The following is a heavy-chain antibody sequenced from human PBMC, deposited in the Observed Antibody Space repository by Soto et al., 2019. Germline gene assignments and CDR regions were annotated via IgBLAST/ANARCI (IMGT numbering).Heavy chain of an antibody. D-gene: IGHD6-6*01. Sequence: GGSLRLSCAASGFTLSGYAMGWVRQAPGKGLEYVSGISSNGGGTYYAKSVQGRFTISRDNSKNTVYLQMGSLRPEDMAVYYCARRARPDFYYMDVWGKGTTVTVSS. CDR2: ISSNGGGT. CDR1: GFTLSGYA. J-gene: IGHJ6*03. V-gene: IGHV3-64*01. CDR3: ARRARPDFYYMDV.